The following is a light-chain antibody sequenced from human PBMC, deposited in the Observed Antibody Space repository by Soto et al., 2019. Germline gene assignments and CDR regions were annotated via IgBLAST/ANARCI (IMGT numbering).Light chain of an antibody. J-gene: IGKJ5*01. CDR1: QSISSW. Sequence: IQMTQSPPSLSASVGDRVTITWRASQSISSWLAWYQQKPGKAPKLLIYDASTLKTGVPSRFSGSGSGSEFNFTITGLQPDDFATYFCQQYNTYATFGQGTRLEI. V-gene: IGKV1-5*01. CDR2: DAS. CDR3: QQYNTYAT.